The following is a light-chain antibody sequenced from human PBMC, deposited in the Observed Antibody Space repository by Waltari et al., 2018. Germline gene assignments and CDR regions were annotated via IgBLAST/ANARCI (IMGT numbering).Light chain of an antibody. CDR2: EVT. CDR1: SSDVGGYNY. CDR3: SSYAGSDTWRYV. J-gene: IGLJ1*01. V-gene: IGLV2-8*01. Sequence: QSALTQPPSASGSPGQSVTISCTGTSSDVGGYNYVSWFQHHPGKAPKLLIYEVTKGPPAVPDRFSGSKSGNTASLTVSGLQAEDEADYYCSSYAGSDTWRYVFGTGTKVTVL.